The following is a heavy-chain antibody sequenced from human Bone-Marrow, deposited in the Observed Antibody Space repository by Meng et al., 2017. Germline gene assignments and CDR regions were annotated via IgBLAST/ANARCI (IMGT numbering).Heavy chain of an antibody. CDR2: INHSGGT. J-gene: IGHJ3*02. V-gene: IGHV4-34*01. D-gene: IGHD6-19*01. CDR3: ARDLTYSSGWQDAFDI. CDR1: GGSFSGYY. Sequence: SETLSLTCAVYGGSFSGYYWSWIRQPPGKGLEWIGEINHSGGTNYNPSLKSRVTISVDTSKNQFSLKLSSVTAADTAVYYCARDLTYSSGWQDAFDIWGQGTMVTVSS.